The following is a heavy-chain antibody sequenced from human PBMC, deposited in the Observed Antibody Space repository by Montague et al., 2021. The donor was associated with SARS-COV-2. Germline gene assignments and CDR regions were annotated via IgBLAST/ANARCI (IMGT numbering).Heavy chain of an antibody. Sequence: SETLSLTCAVSGDSINSEHWWSWVRQPPGKGLEWIGEIYHWGSTNYNPPLKSRVTISIDKSTNQLSLKLSSVTAADTAVYYCARFPGFCSGANCYSSGMDVWGQGTTVTVSS. D-gene: IGHD2-15*01. J-gene: IGHJ6*02. CDR2: IYHWGST. CDR1: GDSINSEHW. V-gene: IGHV4-4*02. CDR3: ARFPGFCSGANCYSSGMDV.